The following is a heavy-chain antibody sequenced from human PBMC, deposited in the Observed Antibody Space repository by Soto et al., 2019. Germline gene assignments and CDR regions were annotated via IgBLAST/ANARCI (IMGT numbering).Heavy chain of an antibody. V-gene: IGHV1-69*01. Sequence: QVQLVQSGDEVKKPGSSGKVSCKASGGSFSSYAFSWVRQAPGQGLEWMGGIIPSFGTPNYAQRFQGRVTISADESTTTVYMDLRRLRSEDTAVYYCARGSSSTVGPTGWFDPWGQGTLVTVSS. CDR1: GGSFSSYA. CDR2: IIPSFGTP. J-gene: IGHJ5*02. D-gene: IGHD1-26*01. CDR3: ARGSSSTVGPTGWFDP.